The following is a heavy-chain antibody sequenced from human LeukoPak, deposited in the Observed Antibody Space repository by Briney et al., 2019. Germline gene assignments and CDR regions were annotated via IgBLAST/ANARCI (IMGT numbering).Heavy chain of an antibody. J-gene: IGHJ4*02. D-gene: IGHD3-10*01. CDR1: GITLSNYA. CDR2: ISESGGST. V-gene: IGHV3-23*01. CDR3: AKRGIVIRGVLIIGFHKEAYYFDY. Sequence: GGSLRLSCVVSGITLSNYAMSWVRQAPGKGLEWVSGISESGGSTKYADAVKGRFTISRDNSLNTVYLQMNSLRAEDTAVYFCAKRGIVIRGVLIIGFHKEAYYFDYWGQGILVTVSS.